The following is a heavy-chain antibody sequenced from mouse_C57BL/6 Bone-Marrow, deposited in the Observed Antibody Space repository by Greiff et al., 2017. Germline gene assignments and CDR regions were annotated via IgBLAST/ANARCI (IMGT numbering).Heavy chain of an antibody. CDR1: GFNIKDDY. CDR3: TTGGITTPH. Sequence: VQLQQSGAELVRPGASVKLSCTASGFNIKDDYMHWVKQRPEQGLEWIGWIDPENGDTEYASKFHGKATITADTSSNPAYLQLSSLTSEDTAVYYCTTGGITTPHWGQGTTLTVSS. V-gene: IGHV14-4*01. CDR2: IDPENGDT. J-gene: IGHJ2*01. D-gene: IGHD1-1*01.